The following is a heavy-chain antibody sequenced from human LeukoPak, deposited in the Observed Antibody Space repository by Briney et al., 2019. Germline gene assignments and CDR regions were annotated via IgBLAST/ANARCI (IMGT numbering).Heavy chain of an antibody. J-gene: IGHJ4*02. D-gene: IGHD2-21*01. CDR3: ARTTAYCGGDCWSEVFFDY. CDR1: GYSFTSYW. Sequence: GESLKISCKGSGYSFTSYWIGWVRQLPGKGLEWMGIIYPGDSDTRYSPSFQGQVTVSADKSISTAYLQWSSLKASDTAMYYCARTTAYCGGDCWSEVFFDYWGQGTLVTVSS. V-gene: IGHV5-51*01. CDR2: IYPGDSDT.